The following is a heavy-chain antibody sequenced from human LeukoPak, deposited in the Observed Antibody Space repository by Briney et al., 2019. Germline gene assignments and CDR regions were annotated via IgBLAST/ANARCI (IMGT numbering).Heavy chain of an antibody. Sequence: GGSLTLSCAASGFTFSSYGMHWVRQAPGKGLEGVEVIWYDGSNKYYAVSVKGRFTISRDNSKNPLYLKMNSLRAEDTAVYCCAKSAYSSIYYFDYWGQGTLVTVSS. CDR1: GFTFSSYG. CDR3: AKSAYSSIYYFDY. J-gene: IGHJ4*02. CDR2: IWYDGSNK. D-gene: IGHD6-13*01. V-gene: IGHV3-33*06.